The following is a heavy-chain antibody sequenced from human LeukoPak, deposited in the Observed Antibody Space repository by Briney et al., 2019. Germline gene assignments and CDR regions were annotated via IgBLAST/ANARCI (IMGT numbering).Heavy chain of an antibody. CDR1: GFTFSSYG. Sequence: GRSLRLSCAASGFTFSSYGMHWVRQAPGKGLEWEAVISYDGSNKYYADSVKGRFTISRDNSKNTLYLQMNSLRAEDTAVYYCAKELAAAGTYYYYGMDVWGQGTTVTVSS. CDR3: AKELAAAGTYYYYGMDV. D-gene: IGHD6-13*01. V-gene: IGHV3-30*18. CDR2: ISYDGSNK. J-gene: IGHJ6*02.